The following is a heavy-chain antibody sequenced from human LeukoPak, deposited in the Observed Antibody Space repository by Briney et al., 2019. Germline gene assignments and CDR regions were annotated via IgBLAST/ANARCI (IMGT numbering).Heavy chain of an antibody. V-gene: IGHV3-30*04. Sequence: GGSLRLSCAASGFTFSSYAMHWVRQAPGKGLEWVAVISYDESNKYYADSVKGRFTISRDNSKNTLYLQVDSPRAEDTAVYYCAIPGIAAAGETYLDYWGQVTLVSVSS. D-gene: IGHD6-13*01. J-gene: IGHJ4*02. CDR3: AIPGIAAAGETYLDY. CDR1: GFTFSSYA. CDR2: ISYDESNK.